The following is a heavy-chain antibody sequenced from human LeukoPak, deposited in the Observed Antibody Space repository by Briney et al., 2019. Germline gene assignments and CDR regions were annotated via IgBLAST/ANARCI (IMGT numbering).Heavy chain of an antibody. CDR3: EIYYYDSSGYFPSDALDV. J-gene: IGHJ3*01. D-gene: IGHD3-22*01. Sequence: SVKVSCKASGNTFRNFVITWVRQSPGQGLERMGAIIPLFNTTNYPQKFQGRVSITTDESTSTAYMDLNSLRSEDTAVYYCEIYYYDSSGYFPSDALDVWGQETMITVSS. CDR2: IIPLFNTT. CDR1: GNTFRNFV. V-gene: IGHV1-69*05.